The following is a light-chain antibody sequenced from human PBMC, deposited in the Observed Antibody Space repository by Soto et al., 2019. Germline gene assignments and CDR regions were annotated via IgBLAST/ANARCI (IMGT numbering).Light chain of an antibody. CDR2: DAS. CDR1: QSISSW. V-gene: IGKV1-5*01. J-gene: IGKJ4*01. CDR3: QQYWGT. Sequence: DIQMTQSPAILSASVGDRVNVTCRASQSISSWLAWYQQKPGKAPKLLIYDASSLESGVPSRFSGSGSGTEFTLTISSLQPDDFAAYYCQQYWGTFGGGTKVEIK.